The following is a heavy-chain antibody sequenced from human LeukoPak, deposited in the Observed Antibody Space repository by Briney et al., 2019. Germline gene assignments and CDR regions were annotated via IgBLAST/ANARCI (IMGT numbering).Heavy chain of an antibody. CDR2: INHSGST. CDR1: GGSFSGYY. V-gene: IGHV4-34*01. D-gene: IGHD1-26*01. J-gene: IGHJ6*03. CDR3: AREFPPVGATPYYYYYYYMDV. Sequence: PSETLSLTCAVYGGSFSGYYWSWIRQPPGKGLEWIGEINHSGSTNYNPSLKSRVTISVDTSKNQFSLKLSAVTAADTAVYYCAREFPPVGATPYYYYYYYMDVWGKGTTVTVSS.